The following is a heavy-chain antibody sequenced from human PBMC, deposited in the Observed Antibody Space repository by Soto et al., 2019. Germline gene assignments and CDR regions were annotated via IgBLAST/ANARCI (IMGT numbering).Heavy chain of an antibody. D-gene: IGHD2-21*01. CDR1: GFTFSNYA. Sequence: HPGGSLRLSCAASGFTFSNYAMSWVRQAPGKGLEWVSVIGGVGAYYADSVKGRFTISRDNSKNTLFLQMNYLRAEDTAVYYCAKAQHTASDPYNYWGQGTLVTVSS. V-gene: IGHV3-23*01. CDR2: IGGVGA. J-gene: IGHJ4*02. CDR3: AKAQHTASDPYNY.